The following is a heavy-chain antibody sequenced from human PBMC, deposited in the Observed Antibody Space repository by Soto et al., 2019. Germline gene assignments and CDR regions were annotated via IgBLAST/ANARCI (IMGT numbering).Heavy chain of an antibody. CDR2: ISSSGSTI. CDR3: ARGTGFGELLSYYYYYGMDV. V-gene: IGHV3-11*01. CDR1: GFTFSDYY. J-gene: IGHJ6*02. Sequence: GGSLRLSCAASGFTFSDYYMSWIRQAPGKGLEWVSYISSSGSTIYYADSVKGRFTISRDNAKNSLYLQMSSLRAEDTAVYYCARGTGFGELLSYYYYYGMDVWGQGTTVTVSS. D-gene: IGHD3-10*01.